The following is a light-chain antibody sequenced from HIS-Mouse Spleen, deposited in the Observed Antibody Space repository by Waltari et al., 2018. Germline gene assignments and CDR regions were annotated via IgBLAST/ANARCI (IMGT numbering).Light chain of an antibody. V-gene: IGKV3-15*01. CDR2: GAS. CDR1: QSVSSN. Sequence: EIVMTQSPATLSVSPGERATLSCRASQSVSSNLAWYQQEPGQAPRLLIYGASTRATGIPARFSGSESGTEFTLTISSMQSEDFAVYYCQQYNNWPPAYTFGQGTKLEIK. J-gene: IGKJ2*01. CDR3: QQYNNWPPAYT.